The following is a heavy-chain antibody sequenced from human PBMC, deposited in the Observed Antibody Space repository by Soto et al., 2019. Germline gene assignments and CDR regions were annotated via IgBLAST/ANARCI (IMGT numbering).Heavy chain of an antibody. CDR2: IYSGGST. CDR1: GFTVSSNY. J-gene: IGHJ5*02. D-gene: IGHD3-9*01. V-gene: IGHV3-53*04. Sequence: GGSLRLSCAASGFTVSSNYMSWVRQAPGKGLEWVSVIYSGGSTYYADSVKGRFTISRHNSKNTLYLQMNSLRAEDTAVYYCARVRGILTGYYRWFGPWGQGTLVTVSS. CDR3: ARVRGILTGYYRWFGP.